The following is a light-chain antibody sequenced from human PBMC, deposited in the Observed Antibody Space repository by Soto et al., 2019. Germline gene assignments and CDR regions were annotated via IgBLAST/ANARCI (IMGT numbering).Light chain of an antibody. J-gene: IGLJ2*01. CDR2: EVT. CDR1: SSDVGGYKL. V-gene: IGLV2-23*02. Sequence: QSALTQPASVSGSPGQSITISCTGSSSDVGGYKLVSWYQQHPGKAPKLIIYEVTERPSGISNRFSASKSGNTASLTISGLQAEDEADYYCCSYAGDSIVVFGGGTKLTVL. CDR3: CSYAGDSIVV.